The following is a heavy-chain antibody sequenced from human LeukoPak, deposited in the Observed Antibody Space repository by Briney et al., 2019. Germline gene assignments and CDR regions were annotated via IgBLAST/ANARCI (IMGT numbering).Heavy chain of an antibody. CDR2: IYYSGST. CDR1: GGSISSYY. Sequence: SETLSLTCTVSGGSISSYYWSWIRQPPGKGLEWIGYIYYSGSTYYNPSLKSRVTISVDTSKNQFSLKLSSVTAADTAVYYCARHMEWLRFDEPFAYWGQGTLVTVSS. CDR3: ARHMEWLRFDEPFAY. D-gene: IGHD5-12*01. V-gene: IGHV4-59*08. J-gene: IGHJ4*02.